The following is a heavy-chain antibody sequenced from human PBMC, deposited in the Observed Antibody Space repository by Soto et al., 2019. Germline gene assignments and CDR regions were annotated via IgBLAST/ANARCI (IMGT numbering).Heavy chain of an antibody. Sequence: QLQLQESGPGLVKPSETLSLTCTVSGGSISSSSYYWGWIRQPPGKGLEWIGSIYYSGSTYYNPSLKARVPISVGTSKNQFSLKLSSVTAADTAVYYCARRLYYDGSGFEGGGMDVWGQGTTVTVSS. CDR1: GGSISSSSYY. D-gene: IGHD3-22*01. CDR3: ARRLYYDGSGFEGGGMDV. CDR2: IYYSGST. J-gene: IGHJ6*02. V-gene: IGHV4-39*01.